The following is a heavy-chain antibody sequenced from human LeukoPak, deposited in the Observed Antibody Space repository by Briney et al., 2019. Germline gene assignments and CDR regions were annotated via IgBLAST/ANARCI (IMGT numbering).Heavy chain of an antibody. CDR2: IYNSGST. Sequence: PSETLSLTCTVSGDSISSDYWSWIRQPPGKGPEWIGYIYNSGSTNYKPSLKSRVTISVDTSKNQFSLKLSSVTAADTAVYYCARGLSIMNCSSTSCSPYWYFDLWGRGTLVTVSS. CDR3: ARGLSIMNCSSTSCSPYWYFDL. V-gene: IGHV4-59*01. CDR1: GDSISSDY. D-gene: IGHD2-2*01. J-gene: IGHJ2*01.